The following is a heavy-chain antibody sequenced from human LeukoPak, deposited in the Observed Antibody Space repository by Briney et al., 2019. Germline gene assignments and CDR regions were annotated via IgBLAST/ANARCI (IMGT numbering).Heavy chain of an antibody. D-gene: IGHD6-25*01. CDR2: IGAAGDT. CDR1: GFSFSSYD. J-gene: IGHJ2*01. CDR3: ARGISGGLDI. Sequence: TGGSLRLSCAASGFSFSSYDMHWVRQATGKGLEWVSSIGAAGDTYFSGSVKGRSTISRENAKNSLYLQMNILRVADTAVYYCARGISGGLDIWGRGTLVTVSS. V-gene: IGHV3-13*01.